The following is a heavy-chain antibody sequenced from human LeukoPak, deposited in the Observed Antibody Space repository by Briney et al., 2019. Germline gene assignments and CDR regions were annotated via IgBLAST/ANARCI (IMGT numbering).Heavy chain of an antibody. Sequence: SEALSLTCTVSGGSISSYYWSWIRQPAGKGLEWIGRIYTSGSTNYNPSLKSRVTMSVDTSKNQFSLKLSSVTAADTAVYYCASSPFTLMTTVTLFDYWGQGTLVTVSS. D-gene: IGHD4-11*01. CDR1: GGSISSYY. CDR2: IYTSGST. J-gene: IGHJ4*02. CDR3: ASSPFTLMTTVTLFDY. V-gene: IGHV4-4*07.